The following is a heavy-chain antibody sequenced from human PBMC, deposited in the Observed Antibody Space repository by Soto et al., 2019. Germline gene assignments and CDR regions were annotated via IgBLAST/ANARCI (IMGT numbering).Heavy chain of an antibody. J-gene: IGHJ5*02. CDR3: ARGSYYYDNTGSPNFDP. CDR2: ISYDGTNK. D-gene: IGHD3-22*01. Sequence: WSRRLSCAASGFTFSSYAMHWVRQAPGKGLEWVAFISYDGTNKYHADSVKGRFTISRDDSKNTLYLQMNSLRTDDTAVYYCARGSYYYDNTGSPNFDPWGQGTLVTAPQ. V-gene: IGHV3-30-3*01. CDR1: GFTFSSYA.